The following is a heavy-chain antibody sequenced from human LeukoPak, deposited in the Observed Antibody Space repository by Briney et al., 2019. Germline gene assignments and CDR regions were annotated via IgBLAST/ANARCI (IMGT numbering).Heavy chain of an antibody. D-gene: IGHD6-19*01. CDR1: GFTVGSAW. J-gene: IGHJ4*02. CDR2: LYSDGNP. Sequence: PGGSLRLSCAASGFTVGSAWMSWVRQAPGKGLEWVSVLYSDGNPYYADSVKGRFTISRDTSKNTLYLQMNSLRAEDTAVYYCASSSGWWDWGQGTLVTVSS. CDR3: ASSSGWWD. V-gene: IGHV3-66*01.